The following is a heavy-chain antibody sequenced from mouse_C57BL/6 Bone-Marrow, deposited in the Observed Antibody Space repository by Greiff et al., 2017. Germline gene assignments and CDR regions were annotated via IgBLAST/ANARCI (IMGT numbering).Heavy chain of an antibody. V-gene: IGHV1-55*01. CDR3: ARSGTVVLDY. J-gene: IGHJ2*01. CDR2: IYPGSGST. Sequence: QVKLQQPGAELVKPGASVTMSCKASGYTFTSYWITWVKQRPGQGLEWIGVIYPGSGSTNYNEKFKSKATLTVDTSSSTAYMQLSSLTSEDSAVYYFARSGTVVLDYWGQGTALTVSS. D-gene: IGHD1-1*01. CDR1: GYTFTSYW.